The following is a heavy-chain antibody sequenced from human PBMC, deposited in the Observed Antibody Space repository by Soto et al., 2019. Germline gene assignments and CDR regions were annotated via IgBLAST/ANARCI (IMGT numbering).Heavy chain of an antibody. V-gene: IGHV4-59*08. D-gene: IGHD5-18*01. CDR1: GGSISTYY. J-gene: IGHJ4*02. CDR2: IYYSGST. CDR3: ARHRYSYGVYYFDY. Sequence: SETLSLTCTVSGGSISTYYWSWIRQPPGKGLEWIGYIYYSGSTNYNPSLKSRVTISVDTSKNQFSLKLSSVTAADTAVYYCARHRYSYGVYYFDYWGQGTLVTVSS.